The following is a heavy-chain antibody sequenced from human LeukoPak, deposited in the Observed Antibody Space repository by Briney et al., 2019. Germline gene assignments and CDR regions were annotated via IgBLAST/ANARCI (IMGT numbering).Heavy chain of an antibody. V-gene: IGHV3-30*04. D-gene: IGHD3-22*01. CDR1: GFAFSSHF. CDR2: ISYDGGNE. CDR3: ARGPTYQHSSGHDFDY. Sequence: GKSLRLSYAASGFAFSSHFMHWVRQAPGKGLQWVTSISYDGGNEYYADSVKGRFTVSRDNSKNTLYLQVKSLRPEDTAVYYCARGPTYQHSSGHDFDYWGQGTLVTVSS. J-gene: IGHJ4*02.